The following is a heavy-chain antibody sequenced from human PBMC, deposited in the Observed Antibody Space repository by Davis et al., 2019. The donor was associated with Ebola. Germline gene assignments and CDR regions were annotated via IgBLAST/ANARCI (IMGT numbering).Heavy chain of an antibody. V-gene: IGHV1-3*01. CDR3: ASTAAGSLDFDY. CDR2: INAGSGNT. CDR1: GYTFNTYV. J-gene: IGHJ4*02. D-gene: IGHD6-13*01. Sequence: AASVKVSCKASGYTFNTYVIHWVRQDPGQRLEWMGRINAGSGNTKYSQKFQSRVTISRDTFASTAYMELRSLRSEDTAVYYCASTAAGSLDFDYWGQGTLVTVAS.